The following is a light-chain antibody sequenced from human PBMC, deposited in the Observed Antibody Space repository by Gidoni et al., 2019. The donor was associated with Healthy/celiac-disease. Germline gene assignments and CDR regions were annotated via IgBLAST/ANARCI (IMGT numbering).Light chain of an antibody. Sequence: DIQMTQSPSSLSASVGDRVTITCRASPSISSYLNWYQQKPRFSGSGSGTDFTLTISSLQPEDFATYYCQQSYSTPWTFGQGTKVEIK. J-gene: IGKJ1*01. CDR1: PSISSY. CDR3: QQSYSTPWT. V-gene: IGKV1-39*01.